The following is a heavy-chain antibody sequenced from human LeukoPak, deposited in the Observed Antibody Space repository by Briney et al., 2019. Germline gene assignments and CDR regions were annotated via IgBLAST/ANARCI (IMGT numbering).Heavy chain of an antibody. CDR3: AREEGSGSYRYY. D-gene: IGHD3-10*01. J-gene: IGHJ4*02. V-gene: IGHV3-11*01. CDR2: ISSSGSTI. Sequence: GGSLRLSCAASVFTFSDYYMSWLRQAPGKGLEWVSYISSSGSTIYYADSVKGRFTISRDNAKNSLYLQMNSLRAEDTAVYYCAREEGSGSYRYYWGQGTLVTVSS. CDR1: VFTFSDYY.